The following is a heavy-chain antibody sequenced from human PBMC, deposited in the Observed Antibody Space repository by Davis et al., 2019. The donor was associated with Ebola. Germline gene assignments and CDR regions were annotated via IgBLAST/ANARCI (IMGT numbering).Heavy chain of an antibody. CDR2: ISYDGSNK. D-gene: IGHD1-26*01. J-gene: IGHJ4*02. CDR3: AREWELLDY. CDR1: GFTFSSYG. V-gene: IGHV3-30*03. Sequence: GESLKISCAASGFTFSSYGMHWVRQAPGKGLEWVAVISYDGSNKYYADSVKGRFTISRDNSKNTLYLQMNSLRAEDTAVYYCAREWELLDYWGQGTLVTVSS.